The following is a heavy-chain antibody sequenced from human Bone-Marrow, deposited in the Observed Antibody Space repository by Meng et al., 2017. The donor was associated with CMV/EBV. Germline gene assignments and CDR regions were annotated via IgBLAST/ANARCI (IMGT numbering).Heavy chain of an antibody. CDR3: ARAGYYDY. J-gene: IGHJ4*02. V-gene: IGHV3-23*01. CDR2: INGGGGNI. CDR1: GFTFSTYA. D-gene: IGHD2-21*01. Sequence: LRLSCAAYGFTFSTYAMTWVRQAPGKGLEWVSGINGGGGNIYYADSVKGRFTISRDNSKNTLYLQMNSLTVDDTALYYCARAGYYDYWGQGTLVTVSS.